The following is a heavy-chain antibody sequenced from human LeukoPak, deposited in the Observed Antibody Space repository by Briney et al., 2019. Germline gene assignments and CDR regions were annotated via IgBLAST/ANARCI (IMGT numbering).Heavy chain of an antibody. CDR1: GYTFTGYY. D-gene: IGHD5-12*01. CDR3: ARVPRDGYDFNFDYFDY. J-gene: IGHJ4*02. Sequence: ASVKVSCKASGYTFTGYYMHWVRQAPGQGLEWMGWINPNSGGTNYAQKFQGRVTMTRDTSISTAYMELSRLRSDDTAVYYCARVPRDGYDFNFDYFDYWGQGTLVTVSS. V-gene: IGHV1-2*02. CDR2: INPNSGGT.